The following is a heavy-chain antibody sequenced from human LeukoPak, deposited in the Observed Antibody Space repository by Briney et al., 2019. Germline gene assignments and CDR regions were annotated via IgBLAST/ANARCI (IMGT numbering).Heavy chain of an antibody. CDR3: AKDRSRCSGGTCYLFGMDV. CDR1: KFTFSSYG. V-gene: IGHV3-30*18. D-gene: IGHD2-15*01. CDR2: IAYDGINK. Sequence: GGSLRLSRAASKFTFSSYGMHWVRQAPGRGLEWVATIAYDGINKYYRDSVKGRFTISRDNSKNTLYLQMNSLKPEDTAVYYCAKDRSRCSGGTCYLFGMDVWGQGTTVTVSS. J-gene: IGHJ6*02.